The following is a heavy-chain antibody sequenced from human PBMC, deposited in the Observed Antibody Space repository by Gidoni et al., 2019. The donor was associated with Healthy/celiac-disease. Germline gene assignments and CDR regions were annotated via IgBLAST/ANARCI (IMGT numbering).Heavy chain of an antibody. Sequence: SVSNAWMNWVRQAPGKGLEWVGRIKSKTDGGTTDYAAPVKGRFTISRDDSKNTLYLQMNSLKTEDTAVYYCTTLQATIAAAGTGWFDPWGQGTLVTVSS. V-gene: IGHV3-15*07. CDR1: SVSNAW. J-gene: IGHJ5*02. CDR3: TTLQATIAAAGTGWFDP. D-gene: IGHD6-13*01. CDR2: IKSKTDGGTT.